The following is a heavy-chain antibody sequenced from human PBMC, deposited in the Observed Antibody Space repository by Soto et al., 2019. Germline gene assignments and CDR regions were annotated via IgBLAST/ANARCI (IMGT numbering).Heavy chain of an antibody. V-gene: IGHV4-61*08. Sequence: PSETLSLTCTVSGGSISSGDYYWSWIRQPPGKGLEWIGYIYYSGSTNYNPSLKSRVTISVDTSKNQFSLKLSSVTAADTAVYYCARGRDSSSWLHFDYWGQGTLVTVSS. CDR2: IYYSGST. D-gene: IGHD6-13*01. J-gene: IGHJ4*02. CDR3: ARGRDSSSWLHFDY. CDR1: GGSISSGDYY.